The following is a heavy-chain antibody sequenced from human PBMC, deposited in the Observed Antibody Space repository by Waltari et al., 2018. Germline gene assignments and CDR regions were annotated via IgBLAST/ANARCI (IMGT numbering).Heavy chain of an antibody. Sequence: EVQLVESGGSVVQPGGSLRLSCAASGFPLSNYWMSWVRQAPGKGLEWVANINKDGTETYYVDSVRGRFTISKDDAKNSVYLQMNSLKVEDTAVYYCIRDYGSPYWGQGTLVTVSS. V-gene: IGHV3-7*03. CDR2: INKDGTET. D-gene: IGHD6-19*01. CDR1: GFPLSNYW. J-gene: IGHJ4*02. CDR3: IRDYGSPY.